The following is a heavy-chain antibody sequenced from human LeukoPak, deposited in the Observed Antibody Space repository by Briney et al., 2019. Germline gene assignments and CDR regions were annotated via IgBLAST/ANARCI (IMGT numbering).Heavy chain of an antibody. D-gene: IGHD3-10*01. V-gene: IGHV3-23*01. CDR1: GFTFSSYA. J-gene: IGHJ4*02. CDR3: ARHHYGSETYYKAYFDS. Sequence: TGGSLRLSSAASGFTFSSYAMSWVRQAPGKGLEWVSGISSSGGSTYYTDSVKGRFTISRDNSKNMVYLQMNSLRAEGTAVYYCARHHYGSETYYKAYFDSWGQGTLVTVSS. CDR2: ISSSGGST.